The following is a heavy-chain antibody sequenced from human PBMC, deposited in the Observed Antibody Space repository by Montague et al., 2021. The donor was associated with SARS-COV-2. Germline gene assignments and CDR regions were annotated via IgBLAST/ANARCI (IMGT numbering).Heavy chain of an antibody. CDR2: IFHSGTT. Sequence: SETLSLTCTVSGGSISSDNWWTWVRQPPGKRLEWIGDIFHSGTTNYNPSLKSRLTISVDKSKNQISLKLISVTAADTAMYYCALPLGGARFDPWGQGTLVTVSS. V-gene: IGHV4-4*02. J-gene: IGHJ5*02. CDR1: GGSISSDNW. D-gene: IGHD3-16*01. CDR3: ALPLGGARFDP.